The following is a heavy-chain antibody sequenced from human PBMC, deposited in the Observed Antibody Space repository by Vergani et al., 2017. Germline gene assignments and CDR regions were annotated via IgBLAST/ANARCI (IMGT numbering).Heavy chain of an antibody. J-gene: IGHJ5*01. Sequence: VESGGGLVQPGGSMKVSCQASESTFSDYNIHWVRQAPGQGLQWMGWISPKTGDTVYLQRFQDRVTMTRDASTKTVYLKMTRLTSDDTAIYYCAHSWNFGRRDWFDSWGPGTLVTVSS. V-gene: IGHV1-2*02. CDR1: ESTFSDYN. CDR2: ISPKTGDT. D-gene: IGHD1-26*01. CDR3: AHSWNFGRRDWFDS.